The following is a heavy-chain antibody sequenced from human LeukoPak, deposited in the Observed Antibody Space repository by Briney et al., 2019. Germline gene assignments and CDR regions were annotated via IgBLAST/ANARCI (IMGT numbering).Heavy chain of an antibody. D-gene: IGHD3-10*01. V-gene: IGHV3-11*04. CDR2: ISSSGSTI. Sequence: GGSLRLSCAASGLTVSSTYMSWVRQTPGKGLEWVSYISSSGSTIYYADSVKGRFTISRDNAKNSLYLQMNSLRAEDTAVYYCARGEYYFDYWGQGTLVTVSS. CDR3: ARGEYYFDY. J-gene: IGHJ4*02. CDR1: GLTVSSTY.